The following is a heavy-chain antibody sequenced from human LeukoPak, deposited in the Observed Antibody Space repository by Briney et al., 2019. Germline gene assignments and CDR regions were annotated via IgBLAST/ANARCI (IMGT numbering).Heavy chain of an antibody. D-gene: IGHD2-21*01. CDR2: IYYSGST. CDR3: AIIYNGNCGGYC. V-gene: IGHV4-39*01. J-gene: IGHJ4*02. CDR1: GGSISSRRYY. Sequence: PSETLSHTCSVSGGSISSRRYYWGWIRQPPGKGLEWIGSIYYSGSTYYNPSLKSRVTISVDASKNQFSLKLSSVTAADTAVYYCAIIYNGNCGGYCLGQGTLVTVSS.